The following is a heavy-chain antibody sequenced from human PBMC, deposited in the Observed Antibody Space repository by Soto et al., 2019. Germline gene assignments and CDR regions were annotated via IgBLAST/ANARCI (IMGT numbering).Heavy chain of an antibody. J-gene: IGHJ6*04. V-gene: IGHV3-7*01. D-gene: IGHD1-26*01. CDR3: ARDQVGALDV. Sequence: EVQVVESGGGLVQPGGSLRLSCAASGFSFSNYWMAWVRQAPGQGLEWVANIKEDGSVKQYADSVKGRFTISRDNGKNSQYLQMNSLRAEGTAVYYCARDQVGALDVWGKGTTVTVSS. CDR1: GFSFSNYW. CDR2: IKEDGSVK.